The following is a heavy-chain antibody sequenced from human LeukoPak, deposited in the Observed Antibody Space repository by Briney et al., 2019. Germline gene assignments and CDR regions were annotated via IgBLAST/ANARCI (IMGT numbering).Heavy chain of an antibody. CDR2: ISGSGGST. V-gene: IGHV3-23*01. CDR3: ARDASMDYYYYYMDV. Sequence: PGGTLRLSCAASGFTFGSYGMSWVRQAPGKGLEWVSAISGSGGSTYYADSVKGRFTISRDNAKNSLYLQMNSLRAEDTAVYYCARDASMDYYYYYMDVWGKGTTVTVSS. J-gene: IGHJ6*03. CDR1: GFTFGSYG.